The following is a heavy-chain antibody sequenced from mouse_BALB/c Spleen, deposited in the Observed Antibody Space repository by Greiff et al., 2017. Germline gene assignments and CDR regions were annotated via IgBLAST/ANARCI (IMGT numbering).Heavy chain of an antibody. Sequence: DVKLVESGGGLVKPGGSLKLSCAASGFTFSSYAMSWVRQTPEKRLEWVASISSGGSTYYPDSVKGRFTISRDNARNILYLQMSSLRSEDTAMYYCARRRDWYYFDYWGQGTTLTVSS. CDR3: ARRRDWYYFDY. V-gene: IGHV5-6-5*01. CDR1: GFTFSSYA. J-gene: IGHJ2*01. CDR2: ISSGGST.